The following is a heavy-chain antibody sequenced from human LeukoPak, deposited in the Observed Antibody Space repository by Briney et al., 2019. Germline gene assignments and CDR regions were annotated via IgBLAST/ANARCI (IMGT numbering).Heavy chain of an antibody. V-gene: IGHV3-30*04. Sequence: PGRSLRLSCAASGFTFSSYAMHWVRQAPGKGLERVAVISYDGSNKYYADSVKGRFTISRDNSKNTLYLQMNSLRAEDTAVYYCARDFVAAGTIFDYWGQGTLVTVSS. D-gene: IGHD6-13*01. CDR1: GFTFSSYA. J-gene: IGHJ4*02. CDR2: ISYDGSNK. CDR3: ARDFVAAGTIFDY.